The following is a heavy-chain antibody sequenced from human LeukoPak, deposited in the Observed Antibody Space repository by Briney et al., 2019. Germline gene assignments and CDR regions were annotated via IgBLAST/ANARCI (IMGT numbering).Heavy chain of an antibody. J-gene: IGHJ4*02. CDR3: ASLNYYDRVFDC. Sequence: SETLSLTCTVSGGSISSYYWSWIRQPPGKGLGWIGYIYYSGSTNYNPSLKSRVTISVDTSKNQFSLKLSSVTAADTAVYYCASLNYYDRVFDCWGQGTLVTVSS. D-gene: IGHD3-22*01. V-gene: IGHV4-59*01. CDR2: IYYSGST. CDR1: GGSISSYY.